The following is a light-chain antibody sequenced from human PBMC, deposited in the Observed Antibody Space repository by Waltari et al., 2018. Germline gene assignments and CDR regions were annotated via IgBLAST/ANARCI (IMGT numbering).Light chain of an antibody. V-gene: IGKV1-5*03. CDR2: EAS. J-gene: IGKJ4*01. Sequence: DIRMTQSPSTLSASAGDRVIISCRASQSISKWLAWYQQKPGKAPKLLLYEASTLQSGVPSRFSGTGSGTDFTLTISSLQPDDFATYCQQYNSYSLRTFGGGTKVEIK. CDR3: QQYNSYSLRT. CDR1: QSISKW.